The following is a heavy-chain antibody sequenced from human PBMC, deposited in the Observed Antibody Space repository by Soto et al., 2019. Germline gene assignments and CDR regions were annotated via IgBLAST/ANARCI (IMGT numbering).Heavy chain of an antibody. J-gene: IGHJ5*02. CDR1: GYSFTSYW. V-gene: IGHV5-51*01. D-gene: IGHD3-22*01. Sequence: GESRKISCTGSGYSFTSYWIGWVRQMPGKGLEWMGIIYPGDSDTRYSPSFQGQVTISADKSISTAYLQWSSLKASDTAMYYCARGIVVAHSPNWFDPWGQGTLVNVSS. CDR3: ARGIVVAHSPNWFDP. CDR2: IYPGDSDT.